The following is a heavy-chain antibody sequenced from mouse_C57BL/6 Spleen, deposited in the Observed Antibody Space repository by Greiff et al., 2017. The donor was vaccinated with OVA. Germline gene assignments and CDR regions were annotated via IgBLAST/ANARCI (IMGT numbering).Heavy chain of an antibody. D-gene: IGHD4-1*01. V-gene: IGHV1-26*01. J-gene: IGHJ2*01. Sequence: VQLQQSGPELVKPGASVKISCKASGYTFTDYYMNWVKQSHGKSLEWIGDINPNNGGTSYNQKFKGKATLTVDKSSSTAYMELRSLTSEDSAVYYCARNWDKGFDYWGQGTTLTVSS. CDR3: ARNWDKGFDY. CDR1: GYTFTDYY. CDR2: INPNNGGT.